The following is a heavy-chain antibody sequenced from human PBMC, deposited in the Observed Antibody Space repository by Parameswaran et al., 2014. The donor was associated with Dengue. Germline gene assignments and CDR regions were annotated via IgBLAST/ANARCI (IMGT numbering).Heavy chain of an antibody. J-gene: IGHJ6*02. CDR2: GQYSGNT. D-gene: IGHD1-26*01. V-gene: IGHV4-39*07. Sequence: SETLSLTCTVSGGSVSSRSNYWAWIRQTPGHGLEWIGSGQYSGNTYYNPSLKSRASVSVDTSKNQFSLKLSSVTAADTAVYYCAREMGATDYGMDVWGQGTTVTVSS. CDR1: GGSVSSRSNY. CDR3: AREMGATDYGMDV.